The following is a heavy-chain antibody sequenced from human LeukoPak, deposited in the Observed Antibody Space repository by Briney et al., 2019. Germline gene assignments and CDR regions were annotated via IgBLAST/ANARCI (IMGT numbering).Heavy chain of an antibody. CDR3: ARDYGGKLDY. D-gene: IGHD4-23*01. CDR1: GGSISSTTYY. CDR2: IYYSGST. J-gene: IGHJ4*01. V-gene: IGHV4-39*07. Sequence: NPSETLSLTCTVSGGSISSTTYYWGWIRQPPGKGLEWIGSIYYSGSTDYNPSLMGRLTISVDTSKNQFSLTLTSVTEADTAVYYCARDYGGKLDYWGHGTLVTVSS.